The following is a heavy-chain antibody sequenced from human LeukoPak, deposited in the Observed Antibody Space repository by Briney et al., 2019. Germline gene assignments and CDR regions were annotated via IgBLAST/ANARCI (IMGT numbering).Heavy chain of an antibody. CDR3: ARGGATVQSYYFDY. J-gene: IGHJ4*02. D-gene: IGHD1-1*01. V-gene: IGHV4-59*01. CDR1: GGSISSYY. Sequence: PSETLSLTCAVSGGSISSYYWSWIRQPPGKGLEWIGYIYYSGSTNYNPSLKSRVTISVDTSKNQFSLKLSSVTAADTAVYYCARGGATVQSYYFDYWGQGTLVTVSS. CDR2: IYYSGST.